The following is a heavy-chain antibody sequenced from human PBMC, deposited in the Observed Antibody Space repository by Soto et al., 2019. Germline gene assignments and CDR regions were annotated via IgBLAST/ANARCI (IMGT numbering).Heavy chain of an antibody. V-gene: IGHV4-31*03. CDR2: IYYSGST. Sequence: SQKCSLTCTVSGGSLSSGGYYWSWIRQHPGKGLEWIGYIYYSGSTYYNPSLKSRVTISVDTSKNQFSLKLSSVTAADTAVYYCARRLVLVDTMVHGYYMAVWGKGTTVIVSS. J-gene: IGHJ6*03. CDR1: GGSLSSGGYY. D-gene: IGHD3-10*01. CDR3: ARRLVLVDTMVHGYYMAV.